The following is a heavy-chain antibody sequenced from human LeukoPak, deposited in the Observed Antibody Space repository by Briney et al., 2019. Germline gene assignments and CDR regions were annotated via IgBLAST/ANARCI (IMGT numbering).Heavy chain of an antibody. J-gene: IGHJ6*03. D-gene: IGHD3-22*01. Sequence: GASVKVSCKASGYTFTSYGISWVRQAPGQGLEWMGWISAYNGNTNYAQKLQGRVTMTTDTSTSTAYMELRSLRSDDTAVYYGARVRYYYDSSGYYPARYYYYYMDVWGKGTTVTVSS. CDR2: ISAYNGNT. CDR3: ARVRYYYDSSGYYPARYYYYYMDV. V-gene: IGHV1-18*01. CDR1: GYTFTSYG.